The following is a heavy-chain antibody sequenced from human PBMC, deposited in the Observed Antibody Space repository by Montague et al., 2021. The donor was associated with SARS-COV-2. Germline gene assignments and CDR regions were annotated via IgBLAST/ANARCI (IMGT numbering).Heavy chain of an antibody. V-gene: IGHV4-39*01. J-gene: IGHJ1*01. D-gene: IGHD3-22*01. CDR2: VYSNGGT. Sequence: SETLSLTCSLSGASVINDINYWAWIRQPPGKGLEWIGSVYSNGGTYTXXXLSSRLSTSVDTSNSQFSLTLSSVTAADTAIYYCARHVTYYDSQSYLLWGQGAHVTVSS. CDR1: GASVINDINY. CDR3: ARHVTYYDSQSYLL.